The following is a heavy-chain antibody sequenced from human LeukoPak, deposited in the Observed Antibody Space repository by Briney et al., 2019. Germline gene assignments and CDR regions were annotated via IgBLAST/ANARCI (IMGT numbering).Heavy chain of an antibody. V-gene: IGHV4-31*03. CDR1: GGSISSGGYY. Sequence: SETLSLTCTVSGGSISSGGYYWSWIRQHPGKGLEWIGYIYYSGSTYYNPSLKSRVTIPVDTSKNQFSLKLSSVTAADTAVYYCAMGGYSGCSLDRTSDYFDYWGQGTLVTVSS. D-gene: IGHD5-12*01. CDR3: AMGGYSGCSLDRTSDYFDY. J-gene: IGHJ4*02. CDR2: IYYSGST.